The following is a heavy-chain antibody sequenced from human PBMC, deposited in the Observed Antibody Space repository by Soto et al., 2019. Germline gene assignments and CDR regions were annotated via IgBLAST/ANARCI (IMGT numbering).Heavy chain of an antibody. CDR1: GGSFSGYY. CDR2: ITHSGST. V-gene: IGHV4-34*01. D-gene: IGHD2-2*01. J-gene: IGHJ6*03. Sequence: QVQLQQWGAGLLKPSETLSLTCAVYGGSFSGYYWSWIRQPPGKGLEWIGEITHSGSTNYNPSLRSRVTMSVDTSKSQFSLQLSSVTAEDTAVYYCAISSSDIVVVPAAMGRYYYYMDVWGQGTTVTVSS. CDR3: AISSSDIVVVPAAMGRYYYYMDV.